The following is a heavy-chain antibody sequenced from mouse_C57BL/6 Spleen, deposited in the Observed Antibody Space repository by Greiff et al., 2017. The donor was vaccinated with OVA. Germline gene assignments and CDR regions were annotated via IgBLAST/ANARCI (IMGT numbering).Heavy chain of an antibody. J-gene: IGHJ2*01. D-gene: IGHD2-4*01. V-gene: IGHV1-26*01. CDR2: INPNNGGT. CDR1: GYTFTDYY. CDR3: ARGGYYDYDGGFDY. Sequence: VQLQQSGPELVKPGASVKISCKASGYTFTDYYMNWVKQSHGKSLEWIGDINPNNGGTSYNQKFKGKATLTVDKSSSTAYMELRSLTSEDSAVYYCARGGYYDYDGGFDYWGQGTTLTVSS.